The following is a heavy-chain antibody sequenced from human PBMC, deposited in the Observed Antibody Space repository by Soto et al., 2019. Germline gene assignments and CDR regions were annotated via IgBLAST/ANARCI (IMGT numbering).Heavy chain of an antibody. V-gene: IGHV3-48*02. J-gene: IGHJ5*02. D-gene: IGHD3-16*02. CDR2: ISSSSSTI. CDR1: GFTFSSYS. Sequence: EVQLVESGGGLVQPGGSLRLSCAASGFTFSSYSMNWVRQAPGEGLECVSYISSSSSTIYYADSAQGRFTIYRDNVKSSRYLQMNSLRDEVTAVYYCARGEGDYVWGSYRTYNWFEPWGQGTLVTVSS. CDR3: ARGEGDYVWGSYRTYNWFEP.